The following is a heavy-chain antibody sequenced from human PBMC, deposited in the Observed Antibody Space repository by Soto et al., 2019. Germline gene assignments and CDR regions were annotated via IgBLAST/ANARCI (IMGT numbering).Heavy chain of an antibody. V-gene: IGHV4-59*01. D-gene: IGHD2-15*01. CDR2: IYYSGST. CDR1: GGSISSYY. CDR3: AIDPTAEYCSGGSCYPQPAFDI. Sequence: PSETLSLTCTVSGGSISSYYWSWIRQPPGKGLEWIGYIYYSGSTNYNPSLKSRVTVSVDTSKNQFSLKLSSVTAADTAVYYCAIDPTAEYCSGGSCYPQPAFDIWGQGTMVTVSS. J-gene: IGHJ3*02.